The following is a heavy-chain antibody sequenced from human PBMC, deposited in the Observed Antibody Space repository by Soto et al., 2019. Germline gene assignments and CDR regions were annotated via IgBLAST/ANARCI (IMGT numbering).Heavy chain of an antibody. D-gene: IGHD2-8*01. CDR1: GFLLSASGVG. CDR3: AHRRVSCTNGVCSDWNWFDP. Sequence: SGPTLVNPTQTLTLTCTFSGFLLSASGVGVGWIRQPPGKALEWLALIYWDDDKRYSPSLKSRLTITKDTSKNQVVLTMTNMDPVDTATYYCAHRRVSCTNGVCSDWNWFDPWGQGTQVTVSS. J-gene: IGHJ5*02. V-gene: IGHV2-5*02. CDR2: IYWDDDK.